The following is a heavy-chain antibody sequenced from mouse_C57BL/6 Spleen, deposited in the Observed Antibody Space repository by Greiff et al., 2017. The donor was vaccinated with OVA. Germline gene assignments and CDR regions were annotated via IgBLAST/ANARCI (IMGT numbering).Heavy chain of an antibody. D-gene: IGHD2-3*01. Sequence: QVQLQQPGAELVRPGTSVKLSCKASGYTFTSYWMHWVKQRPGQGLEWIGVIDPSDSYTNYNQKFKGKATLTVDTSSSTAYMQLSSLTSEDSAVYYCAKGDGYYASNWYFDVWGTGTTVTVSS. CDR3: AKGDGYYASNWYFDV. V-gene: IGHV1-59*01. CDR1: GYTFTSYW. CDR2: IDPSDSYT. J-gene: IGHJ1*03.